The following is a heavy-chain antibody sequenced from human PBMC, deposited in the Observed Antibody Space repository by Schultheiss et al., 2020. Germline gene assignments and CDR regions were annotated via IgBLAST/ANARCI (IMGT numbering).Heavy chain of an antibody. CDR2: IYYSGST. CDR1: GGSISSSSYY. V-gene: IGHV4-31*03. Sequence: SETLSLTCTVSGGSISSSSYYWGWIRQHPGKGLEWIGYIYYSGSTNYNPSLKSRVTISVDTSKNQFSLKLSSVTAADTAVYYCARPVSSTHPDYWGQGTLVNVSS. CDR3: ARPVSSTHPDY. J-gene: IGHJ4*02. D-gene: IGHD6-13*01.